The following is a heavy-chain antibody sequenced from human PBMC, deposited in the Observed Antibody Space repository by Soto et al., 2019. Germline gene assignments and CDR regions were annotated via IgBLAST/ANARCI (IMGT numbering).Heavy chain of an antibody. D-gene: IGHD3-22*01. CDR2: IKSKSAGGTT. Sequence: EVQLVESGGGLVKPGGSVRLSCAASGFTFSNAWMSWVRQAPGKGLEWVGRIKSKSAGGTTEYDAPVKDRFTISRDDSKNTLYLKMNSLKIEDTAVYYCARGHRSSGKIFDSWGQGTLVTVSS. J-gene: IGHJ4*02. CDR1: GFTFSNAW. V-gene: IGHV3-15*01. CDR3: ARGHRSSGKIFDS.